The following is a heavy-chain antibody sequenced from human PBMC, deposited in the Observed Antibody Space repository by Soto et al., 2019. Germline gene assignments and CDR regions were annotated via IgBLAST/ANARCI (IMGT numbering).Heavy chain of an antibody. Sequence: ASVKVSCKASGYTFTSYDINWVRQATGQGLEWMGWMNPNSGNTGYAQKFQGRVTMTRNTSISTAYIELSSLRSEDTAVYYCARVGYSYGYAYYYYYGMDVWGQGTTVTVSS. CDR2: MNPNSGNT. CDR3: ARVGYSYGYAYYYYYGMDV. J-gene: IGHJ6*02. CDR1: GYTFTSYD. D-gene: IGHD5-18*01. V-gene: IGHV1-8*01.